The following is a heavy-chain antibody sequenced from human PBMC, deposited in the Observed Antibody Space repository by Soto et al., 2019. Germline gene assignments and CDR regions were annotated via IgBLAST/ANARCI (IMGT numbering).Heavy chain of an antibody. V-gene: IGHV3-74*01. Sequence: GGSLRLSCAASGFTFSSDWMHWVRQAPGKGLVWVSRINTDGSDTSYADSVKGRFTISRDNAKNMLYLQMNSLRAEDTAVYFCVRDRDLYRDMVHADLWGQGTLVTLSS. CDR1: GFTFSSDW. CDR2: INTDGSDT. J-gene: IGHJ4*01. D-gene: IGHD1-26*01. CDR3: VRDRDLYRDMVHADL.